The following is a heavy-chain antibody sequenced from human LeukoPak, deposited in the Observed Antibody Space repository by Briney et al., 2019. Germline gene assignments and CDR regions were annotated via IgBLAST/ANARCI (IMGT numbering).Heavy chain of an antibody. J-gene: IGHJ4*02. V-gene: IGHV1-18*01. CDR1: GYTFTSYG. CDR3: ARADMVRGVLNFDY. D-gene: IGHD3-10*01. Sequence: ASVNVSCKASGYTFTSYGISWVRQAPGQGLEWMGWISAYSGNTNYAQKLQGRVTMTTDTSTSTAYMELSSLRSEDTAVYYCARADMVRGVLNFDYWGQGTLVTVSS. CDR2: ISAYSGNT.